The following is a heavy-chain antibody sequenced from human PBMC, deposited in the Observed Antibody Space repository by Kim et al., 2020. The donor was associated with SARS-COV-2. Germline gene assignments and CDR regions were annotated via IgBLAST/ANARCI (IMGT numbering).Heavy chain of an antibody. Sequence: GGSLRLSCAASGFTFSSYAMSWVRQAPGKGLEWVSAISGSGGSTYYADSVKGRFTISRDNSKNTLYLQMNSLRAEDTAVYYCAKTPRRTMIENWFDPWGQGTLVTVSS. V-gene: IGHV3-23*01. D-gene: IGHD3-22*01. CDR2: ISGSGGST. CDR3: AKTPRRTMIENWFDP. CDR1: GFTFSSYA. J-gene: IGHJ5*02.